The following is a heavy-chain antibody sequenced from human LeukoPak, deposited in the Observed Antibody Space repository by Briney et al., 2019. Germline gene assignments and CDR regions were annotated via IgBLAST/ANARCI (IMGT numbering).Heavy chain of an antibody. D-gene: IGHD2-2*01. Sequence: GGSLRLSCAGSGFNFIDYNMNWVRQAPGKGLEWISYISSRGTTYYADSVKGRFTISRDNAKNSLYLQMNSLRAEDTAVYYCATDLYCSSTSCYRRFDYWGQGTLVTVSS. J-gene: IGHJ4*02. CDR3: ATDLYCSSTSCYRRFDY. CDR2: ISSRGTT. V-gene: IGHV3-69-1*01. CDR1: GFNFIDYN.